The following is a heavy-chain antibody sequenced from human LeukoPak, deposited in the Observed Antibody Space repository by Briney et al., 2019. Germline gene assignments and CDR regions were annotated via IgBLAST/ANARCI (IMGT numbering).Heavy chain of an antibody. CDR1: GYTFTSYY. D-gene: IGHD3-22*01. V-gene: IGHV1-46*01. J-gene: IGHJ3*02. CDR2: INPSGGST. Sequence: ASVKVSCKASGYTFTSYYMHWVRQAPGQGLEWMGIINPSGGSTSYAQKFQGRVTMTRDMSTSTVYMELSSLRSEDTAVYYCARASSGADAFDIWGQGTMVAVSS. CDR3: ARASSGADAFDI.